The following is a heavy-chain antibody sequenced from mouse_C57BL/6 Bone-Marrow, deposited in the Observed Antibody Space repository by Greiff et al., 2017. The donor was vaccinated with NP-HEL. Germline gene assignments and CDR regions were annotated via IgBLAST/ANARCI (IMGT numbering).Heavy chain of an antibody. J-gene: IGHJ3*01. D-gene: IGHD3-2*02. CDR3: AREETAQATSFAY. CDR2: ISYDGSN. V-gene: IGHV3-6*01. CDR1: GYSITSGYY. Sequence: DVQLQESGPGLVKPSQSLSLTCSVTGYSITSGYYWNWIRQFPGNKLEWMGYISYDGSNNYNPSLKNRISITRDTSKNQFFLKLNSVTTEDTATYYCAREETAQATSFAYWGQGTLVTVSA.